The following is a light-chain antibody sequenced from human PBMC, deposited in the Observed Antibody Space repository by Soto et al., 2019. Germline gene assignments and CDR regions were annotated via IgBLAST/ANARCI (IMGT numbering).Light chain of an antibody. CDR1: QRIRRN. Sequence: EIVVAQAPVTLILSPGERATLYCRARQRIRRNVAWHLEKPGQGPRLLVYGASTSATGIPDRFSGRGSGKEFPLPISSLQSEDLAVYYCPQFNNWPWTFGQGTQVDNK. V-gene: IGKV3-15*01. J-gene: IGKJ1*01. CDR2: GAS. CDR3: PQFNNWPWT.